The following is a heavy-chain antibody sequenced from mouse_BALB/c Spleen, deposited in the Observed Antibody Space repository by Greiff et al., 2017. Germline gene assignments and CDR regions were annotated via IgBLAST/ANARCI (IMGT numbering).Heavy chain of an antibody. CDR1: GYTFTDYN. J-gene: IGHJ1*01. CDR2: IYPYNGGT. V-gene: IGHV1S29*02. Sequence: EVQLQQSGPELVKPGASVKISCKASGYTFTDYNMHWVKQSHGKSLEWIGYIYPYNGGTGYNQKFKSKATLTVDNSSSTAYMELRSLTSEDSAVYYCARKDRYFDVWGAGTTVTVSS. CDR3: ARKDRYFDV.